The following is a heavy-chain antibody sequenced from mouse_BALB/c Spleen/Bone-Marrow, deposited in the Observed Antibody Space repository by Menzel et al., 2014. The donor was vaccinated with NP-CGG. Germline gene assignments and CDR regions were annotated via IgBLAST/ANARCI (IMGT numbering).Heavy chain of an antibody. J-gene: IGHJ2*01. CDR3: AIYFYFDY. V-gene: IGHV14-3*02. Sequence: VQLKQSGAELVKPGASVRLSCTASGFNIKDTYMHWVKQSPDQGLEWIGRIDPANGNAKHDPKFQGKAAITADTSSNTTYLQLSSLTSEDTAVYYCAIYFYFDYWGQGTTLTVSS. CDR2: IDPANGNA. CDR1: GFNIKDTY. D-gene: IGHD2-3*01.